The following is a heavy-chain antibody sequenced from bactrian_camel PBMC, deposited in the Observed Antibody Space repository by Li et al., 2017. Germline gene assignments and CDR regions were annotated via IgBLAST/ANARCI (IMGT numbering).Heavy chain of an antibody. V-gene: IGHV3S40*01. Sequence: VQLVESGGGSVQDGGSLRLACVASGFTASRNCVAWFRQNLGKEREGVATLLTSDGHAYYADSVEGRFTISKDVAKNIMYLQIHSLKPEDSAMYYCAARRTANFCPFGRGFTFWGQGTQVTVS. J-gene: IGHJ4*01. CDR3: AARRTANFCPFGRGFTF. CDR1: GFTASRNC. CDR2: LLTSDGHA. D-gene: IGHD3*01.